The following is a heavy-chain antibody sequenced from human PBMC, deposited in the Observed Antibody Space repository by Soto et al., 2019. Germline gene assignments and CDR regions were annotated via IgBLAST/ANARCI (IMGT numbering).Heavy chain of an antibody. J-gene: IGHJ6*02. CDR3: TKSGYYFGSGSPQDYYYGMDV. CDR2: ISAYNGNT. V-gene: IGHV1-18*04. CDR1: GYTFTSYG. D-gene: IGHD3-10*01. Sequence: GASVKVSCKASGYTFTSYGISWVRQAPGQGLEWMGWISAYNGNTNYAQKLQGRVTMTTDTSTSTAYMEVRSLRSDDTAVYYCTKSGYYFGSGSPQDYYYGMDVWGQGTTVTV.